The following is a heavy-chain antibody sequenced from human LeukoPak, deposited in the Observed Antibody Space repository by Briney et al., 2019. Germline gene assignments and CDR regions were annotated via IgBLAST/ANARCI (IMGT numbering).Heavy chain of an antibody. D-gene: IGHD5-18*01. V-gene: IGHV3-7*03. CDR2: IKQDGGEK. CDR3: AKEDRPGYSYGFDY. Sequence: GGSLRLSCAASGFTFSTYWMSWVRQAPGKGLEWVANIKQDGGEKYYVDSVKGRFTISRDNAKNSLYLQMNSLRAEDTALYYCAKEDRPGYSYGFDYWGQGTLVTVSS. J-gene: IGHJ4*02. CDR1: GFTFSTYW.